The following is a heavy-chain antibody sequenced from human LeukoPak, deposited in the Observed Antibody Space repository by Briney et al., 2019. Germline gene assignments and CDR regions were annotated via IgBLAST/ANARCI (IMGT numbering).Heavy chain of an antibody. V-gene: IGHV3-21*06. Sequence: GGSLRLSCAASGFTFNIYTMNWVRQAPGKGLEWVSSISSISSYIYYADSVKGRFTISRDNDKNSMYLQMNSLRVEDTAVYYCARESGSRSYYYYMDVWGKGTTVTVSS. CDR1: GFTFNIYT. CDR3: ARESGSRSYYYYMDV. CDR2: ISSISSYI. J-gene: IGHJ6*03. D-gene: IGHD2-2*01.